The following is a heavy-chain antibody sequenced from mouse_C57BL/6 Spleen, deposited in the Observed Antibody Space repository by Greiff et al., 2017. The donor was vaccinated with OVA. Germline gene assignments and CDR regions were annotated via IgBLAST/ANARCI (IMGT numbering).Heavy chain of an antibody. Sequence: VQLQQPGAELVRPGSSVKLSCKASGYTFTSYWMHWVKPRPIQGLEWIGNIDPSDSETHYNQKFKDKATLTVDKSSSTAYMQLSSLTSEDSAVYYCASSPHAMDYWGQGTSVTVSS. CDR3: ASSPHAMDY. CDR1: GYTFTSYW. CDR2: IDPSDSET. V-gene: IGHV1-52*01. J-gene: IGHJ4*01.